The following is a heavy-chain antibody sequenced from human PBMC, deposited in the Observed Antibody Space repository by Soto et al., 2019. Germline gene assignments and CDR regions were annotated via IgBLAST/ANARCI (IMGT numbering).Heavy chain of an antibody. Sequence: QVQLVESGGGVVQPGGSLRLSCTTSGFTFDTYGMHWVRQAPGKGLEWVAIIWYDGSNKYYADSVKDRFTISRDNSKNTLYLQMNSLRAEDTAVYYCARADCTGAYCYSWPFNYGVDVWGQGTTVTVSS. CDR1: GFTFDTYG. V-gene: IGHV3-33*01. CDR2: IWYDGSNK. D-gene: IGHD2-15*01. J-gene: IGHJ6*02. CDR3: ARADCTGAYCYSWPFNYGVDV.